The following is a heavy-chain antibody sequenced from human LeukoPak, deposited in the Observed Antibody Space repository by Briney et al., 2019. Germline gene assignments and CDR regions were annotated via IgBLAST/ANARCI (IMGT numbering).Heavy chain of an antibody. V-gene: IGHV3-7*01. CDR2: IKQDGSEK. D-gene: IGHD3-10*01. CDR3: ARDRRGDY. CDR1: GFTSSDYW. J-gene: IGHJ4*02. Sequence: PGGSLRLSCAASGFTSSDYWMSWVRQAPGKGLEWVANIKQDGSEKYYVDSVKGRFTISRDNAKNSLYLQMNSLRAEDTAVYYCARDRRGDYWGQGTLVTVSS.